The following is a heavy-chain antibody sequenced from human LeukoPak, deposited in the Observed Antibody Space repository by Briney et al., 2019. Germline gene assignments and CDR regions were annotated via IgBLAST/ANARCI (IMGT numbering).Heavy chain of an antibody. D-gene: IGHD1-7*01. CDR1: GFTFSSYW. Sequence: GGSLRLSCAASGFTFSSYWMHWVRQAPGKGLGWVSRLNSDGSSTSYADSVKGRFTISRDNAETTLHLQMNNLSAEDTAVYYCARASNRNSINFDYWGQGALVTVSS. CDR2: LNSDGSST. V-gene: IGHV3-74*01. J-gene: IGHJ4*02. CDR3: ARASNRNSINFDY.